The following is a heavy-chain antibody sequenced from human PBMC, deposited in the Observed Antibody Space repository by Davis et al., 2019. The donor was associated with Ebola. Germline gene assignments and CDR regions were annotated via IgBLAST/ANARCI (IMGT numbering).Heavy chain of an antibody. V-gene: IGHV1-58*02. CDR1: RFSFTNSA. Sequence: AASVKVSCKASRFSFTNSAMQWVRQARGQRPEWIGSIVVGNVNTNYAQKFQGRVTITRDMSTSTSYLDLSNLRSEDTAVYYCAASAGTVGKFDYWGQGTLVTVSS. CDR3: AASAGTVGKFDY. J-gene: IGHJ4*02. D-gene: IGHD1-14*01. CDR2: IVVGNVNT.